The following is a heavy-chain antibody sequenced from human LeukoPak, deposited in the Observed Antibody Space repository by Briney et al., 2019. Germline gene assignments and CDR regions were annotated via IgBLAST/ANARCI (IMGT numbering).Heavy chain of an antibody. CDR1: GGSISSSIYY. V-gene: IGHV4-39*01. CDR2: ISYSGST. D-gene: IGHD1-26*01. Sequence: SETLSLTCTVSGGSISSSIYYCGWIRQPPGKGLEWIGSISYSGSTYYNPSLKSRVTISVDTSKNQFSLKLSSVAAADTAVYYCARSSGSYDYWGQGTLVTVSS. J-gene: IGHJ4*02. CDR3: ARSSGSYDY.